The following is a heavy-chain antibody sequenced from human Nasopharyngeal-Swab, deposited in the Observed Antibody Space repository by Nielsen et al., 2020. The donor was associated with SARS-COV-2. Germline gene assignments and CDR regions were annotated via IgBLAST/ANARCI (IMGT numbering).Heavy chain of an antibody. Sequence: GSLRLSCTVSGGSISSSSYYWGWIRQPPGKGLEWIGSIYYSGGTYYNPPLKSRVTISVDTSKNQFSLKLGSVTAADTAVYYCARVLMGFREFDYWGQGTLVTVSS. J-gene: IGHJ4*02. D-gene: IGHD3-10*01. CDR3: ARVLMGFREFDY. V-gene: IGHV4-39*07. CDR2: IYYSGGT. CDR1: GGSISSSSYY.